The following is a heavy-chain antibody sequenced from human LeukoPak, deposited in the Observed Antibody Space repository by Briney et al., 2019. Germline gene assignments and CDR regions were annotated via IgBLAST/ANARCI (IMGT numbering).Heavy chain of an antibody. CDR1: AFPFDDYA. J-gene: IGHJ4*02. CDR2: ISGDGSGI. CDR3: AKIHSNSGWLDN. Sequence: GGSLRLSCAASAFPFDDYAIHRVRQAPGKGLEWVSIISGDGSGIYYADSVKGRFTISRDNTKNSLYLQMNSLTSEDTALYYCAKIHSNSGWLDNWGQGILVTVSS. V-gene: IGHV3-43*02. D-gene: IGHD6-19*01.